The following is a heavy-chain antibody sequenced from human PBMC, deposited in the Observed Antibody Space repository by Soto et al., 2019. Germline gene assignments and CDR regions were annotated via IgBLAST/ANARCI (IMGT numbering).Heavy chain of an antibody. J-gene: IGHJ4*02. Sequence: PGGSLRLSCAASGFTFSSYAMHWVRQAPGKGLEWVAVISYDGSNKYYADSVKGRFTISRDNSKNTLYLQMNSLRAEDTAVYYCARDGSSVGAFPDYWGQGTLVTVSS. V-gene: IGHV3-30-3*01. CDR1: GFTFSSYA. D-gene: IGHD1-26*01. CDR3: ARDGSSVGAFPDY. CDR2: ISYDGSNK.